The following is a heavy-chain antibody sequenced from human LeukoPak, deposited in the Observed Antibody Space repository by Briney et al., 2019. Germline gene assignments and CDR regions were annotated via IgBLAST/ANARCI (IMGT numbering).Heavy chain of an antibody. D-gene: IGHD2-2*01. CDR1: GYTLTELS. V-gene: IGHV1-24*01. CDR2: FDPEDGET. J-gene: IGHJ4*02. Sequence: ASVKVSCKVSGYTLTELSMHWVRQAPGKGLEWVGGFDPEDGETIYAQKFQGRVTMTEDTSTDTAYMELSSLRSEDTAVYYCATGTERYCSSTSCVPAFDYWGQGTLVTVSS. CDR3: ATGTERYCSSTSCVPAFDY.